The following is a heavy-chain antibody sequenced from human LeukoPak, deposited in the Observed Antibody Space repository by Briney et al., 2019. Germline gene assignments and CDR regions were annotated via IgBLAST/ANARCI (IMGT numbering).Heavy chain of an antibody. CDR2: IYYSGST. CDR1: GGSISSYY. Sequence: SEPLPLTCTVSGGSISSYYWSWIRQPPGKGLEWIGYIYYSGSTNYNPSLKSRVTISVDTSKNQFSLKLSSVTAADTAVYYCASTVVTPEDAFDIWGQGTMVTVSS. V-gene: IGHV4-59*01. D-gene: IGHD4-23*01. CDR3: ASTVVTPEDAFDI. J-gene: IGHJ3*02.